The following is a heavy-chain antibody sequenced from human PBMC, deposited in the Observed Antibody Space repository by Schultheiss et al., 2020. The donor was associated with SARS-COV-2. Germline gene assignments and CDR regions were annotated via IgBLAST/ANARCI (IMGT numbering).Heavy chain of an antibody. CDR2: IKQDGSVK. CDR3: VKEGEEMGTS. D-gene: IGHD1-1*01. CDR1: GFTFRSYW. Sequence: GGSLRLSCAASGFTFRSYWMDWVRQAPGKGLEWVANIKQDGSVKHYVDSVRGRFIISRDNAKNSLDLQMNSLRVDDTAVYYCVKEGEEMGTSWGQGTLVTVSS. V-gene: IGHV3-7*03. J-gene: IGHJ4*02.